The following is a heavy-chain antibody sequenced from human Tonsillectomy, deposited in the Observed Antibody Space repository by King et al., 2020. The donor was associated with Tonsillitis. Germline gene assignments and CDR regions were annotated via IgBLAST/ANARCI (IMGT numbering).Heavy chain of an antibody. CDR1: GFTFSSYS. CDR2: ISSSSSYI. D-gene: IGHD3-10*01. J-gene: IGHJ5*02. V-gene: IGHV3-21*01. CDR3: AREPEFGAGGWLDP. Sequence: VQLVESGGGLVKPGGSLRLSCAASGFTFSSYSMNWVRQAPGKGLEWVSSISSSSSYIYYADSVKGRFTISRDNAKNSLYLQMNSLRAEDTAVYYCAREPEFGAGGWLDPWGQGTLVTVSS.